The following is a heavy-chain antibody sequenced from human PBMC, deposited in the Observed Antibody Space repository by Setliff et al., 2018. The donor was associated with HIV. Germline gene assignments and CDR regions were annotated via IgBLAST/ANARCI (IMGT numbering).Heavy chain of an antibody. CDR2: IFPIFGTS. CDR1: GGTFSSYG. Sequence: SVKVSCKASGGTFSSYGISWVRQAPGQGLEWMGGIFPIFGTSNYAQKFQDRVTIIADESTSTVYMELSSLRSEDTAVYFCARVGGSGSYYNEVYYYYYMDVWGQGTAVTVSS. CDR3: ARVGGSGSYYNEVYYYYYMDV. V-gene: IGHV1-69*13. J-gene: IGHJ6*03. D-gene: IGHD3-10*01.